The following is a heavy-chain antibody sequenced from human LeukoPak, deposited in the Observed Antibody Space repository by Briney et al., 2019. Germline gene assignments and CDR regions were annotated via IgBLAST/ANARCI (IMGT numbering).Heavy chain of an antibody. CDR1: GYTFTSYG. CDR3: ARDSSVFDFWSGYYSC. D-gene: IGHD3-3*01. J-gene: IGHJ4*02. CDR2: ISAYNGNT. Sequence: ASVKVSCKASGYTFTSYGISWVRQAPGQGLEWMGWISAYNGNTNYAQKLQGRVTMTTDTSTSTAYMELRSLRSDDTAVYYCARDSSVFDFWSGYYSCWGQGTLVTVSS. V-gene: IGHV1-18*01.